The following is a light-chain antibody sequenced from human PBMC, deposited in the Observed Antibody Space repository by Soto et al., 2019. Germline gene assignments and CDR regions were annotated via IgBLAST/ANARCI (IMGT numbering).Light chain of an antibody. V-gene: IGLV2-14*01. CDR3: SSYTSSSTRVV. CDR1: SSDVGGYNY. J-gene: IGLJ2*01. Sequence: QSALTQPASVSGSPGQSITISCTGTSSDVGGYNYVSWYQQHPGKAPKLMIYEVSNRPSGVSNRFSGSKSGNTASLTISGLQAEDEADYYCSSYTSSSTRVVFGGGTKGPS. CDR2: EVS.